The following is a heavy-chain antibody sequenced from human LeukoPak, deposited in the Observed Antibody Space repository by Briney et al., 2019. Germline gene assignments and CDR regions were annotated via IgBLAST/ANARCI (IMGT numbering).Heavy chain of an antibody. CDR2: IIPILGIA. CDR3: ARDQLASNYKFGYFDY. J-gene: IGHJ4*02. CDR1: GGTFSSYA. V-gene: IGHV1-69*10. Sequence: SVNVSCKASGGTFSSYAISWVRQAPGQGLEWMGRIIPILGIANYAQKFQGRVTITADKSTSTAYMELSSLRSEDTAVYYCARDQLASNYKFGYFDYWGQGTLVTVSS. D-gene: IGHD4-11*01.